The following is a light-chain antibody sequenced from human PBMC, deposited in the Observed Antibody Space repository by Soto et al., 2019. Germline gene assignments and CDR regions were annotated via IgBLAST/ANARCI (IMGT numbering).Light chain of an antibody. V-gene: IGLV8-61*01. CDR3: VLYMGSGVWK. Sequence: QTVVTQEPSFSVSPGGTVTLTCGLSSGSVSTSYYPSWYQQTPGQAPRTLIYSTNTRSSGVPDRFSGSILGNKAALTITGAQADDESDYYCVLYMGSGVWKFGGGTQLTVL. CDR1: SGSVSTSYY. CDR2: STN. J-gene: IGLJ2*01.